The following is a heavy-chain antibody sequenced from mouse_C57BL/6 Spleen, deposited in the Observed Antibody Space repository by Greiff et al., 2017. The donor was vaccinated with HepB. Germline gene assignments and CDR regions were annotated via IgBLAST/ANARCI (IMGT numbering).Heavy chain of an antibody. CDR3: ARPYFDG. CDR2: IDPSDSYT. J-gene: IGHJ1*03. CDR1: GYTFTSYW. Sequence: QVQLKQPGAELVKPGASVKLSCKASGYTFTSYWMQWVKQRPGQGLEWIGEIDPSDSYTNYNQKFKGKATLTVDTSSSTAYMQLSSLTSEDSAVYYCARPYFDGWGTGTTVTVSS. V-gene: IGHV1-50*01.